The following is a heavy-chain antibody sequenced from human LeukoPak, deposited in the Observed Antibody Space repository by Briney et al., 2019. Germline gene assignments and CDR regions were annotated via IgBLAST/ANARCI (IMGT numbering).Heavy chain of an antibody. CDR2: ISSGGNYI. V-gene: IGHV3-21*01. CDR1: GFTFSSYS. Sequence: GGSLRLSCAASGFTFSSYSMNWVRQAPGKGLEWVSFISSGGNYIYYADSVKGRFTISRDNAKNSLYLQMNSLRAEDTAVYYCARGGYGDYGYWGQGTLVTVSS. D-gene: IGHD4-17*01. CDR3: ARGGYGDYGY. J-gene: IGHJ4*02.